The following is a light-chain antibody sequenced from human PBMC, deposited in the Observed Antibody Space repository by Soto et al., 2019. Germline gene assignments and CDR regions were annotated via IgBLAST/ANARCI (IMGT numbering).Light chain of an antibody. CDR1: SSDVGAHNY. J-gene: IGLJ1*01. V-gene: IGLV2-14*03. Sequence: QSVLTQPASVSGSPGQSITISCTGTSSDVGAHNYVSWYQHHPGKAPKLIIYDVSDRPSGVSNRFSASKSGSTASLTISGLQAEDEADYYCSSYTSSNTEVFGTGTKVTVL. CDR2: DVS. CDR3: SSYTSSNTEV.